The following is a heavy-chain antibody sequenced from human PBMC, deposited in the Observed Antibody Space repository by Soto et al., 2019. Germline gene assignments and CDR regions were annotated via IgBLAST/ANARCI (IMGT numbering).Heavy chain of an antibody. CDR1: GYTFTGFY. CDR3: ARGRDIVPGMYTPENWFDP. V-gene: IGHV1-2*02. Sequence: QVQLVQSGAEVKKPGASVKVSCEASGYTFTGFYIHWVRQAPGQGLEWMGWINPNSGGTNYAQRFHGRVTMTRDTSVSTAYMELSSLTSDDTAVYYCARGRDIVPGMYTPENWFDPWGQGTLVTVSS. J-gene: IGHJ5*02. D-gene: IGHD5-12*01. CDR2: INPNSGGT.